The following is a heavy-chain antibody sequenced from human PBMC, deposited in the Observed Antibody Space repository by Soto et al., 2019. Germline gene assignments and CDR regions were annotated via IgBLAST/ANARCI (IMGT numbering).Heavy chain of an antibody. CDR2: IYHSGST. J-gene: IGHJ6*02. D-gene: IGHD2-2*01. CDR1: GGSISSGGYS. Sequence: SETLSLTCAVSGGSISSGGYSWSWIRQPPGKGLEWIGYIYHSGSTYYNPSLKSRVTISVDRSKNQFSLKLSSVTAADTAVYYCARLHGYCINTGCYGHYAMDVWGQGTTVTSP. CDR3: ARLHGYCINTGCYGHYAMDV. V-gene: IGHV4-30-2*01.